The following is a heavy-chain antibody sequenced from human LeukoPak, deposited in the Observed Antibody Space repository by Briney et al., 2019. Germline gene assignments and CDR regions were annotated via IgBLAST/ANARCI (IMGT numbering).Heavy chain of an antibody. CDR1: GYSISSGYD. D-gene: IGHD6-6*01. V-gene: IGHV4-38-2*02. J-gene: IGHJ6*03. CDR3: ARDSSKRGYYYMDV. CDR2: IYHSGST. Sequence: SETLSLTCTVSGYSISSGYDWGWIRQPPGKGLEWIGSIYHSGSTYYNPSLKSRVTISVDTSKNQFSLQPNSVTPEDTAVYYCARDSSKRGYYYMDVWGKGTTVTVSS.